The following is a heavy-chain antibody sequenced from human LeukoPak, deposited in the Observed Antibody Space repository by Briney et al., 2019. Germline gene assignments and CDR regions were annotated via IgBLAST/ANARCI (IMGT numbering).Heavy chain of an antibody. Sequence: PGGSLRLSCAASGFTFSNYWMSWVRQAPGKGLEWVANIKQDGSEKYYVDSVKGRFTISRDNAKNSLYLQMNSLRAEDTAVYYCARDFQLGDYFDYWGQGTLVTVSS. CDR1: GFTFSNYW. D-gene: IGHD1-1*01. V-gene: IGHV3-7*01. J-gene: IGHJ4*02. CDR3: ARDFQLGDYFDY. CDR2: IKQDGSEK.